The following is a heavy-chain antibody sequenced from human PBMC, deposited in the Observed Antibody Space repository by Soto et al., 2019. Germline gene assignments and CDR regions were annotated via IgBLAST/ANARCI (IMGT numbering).Heavy chain of an antibody. D-gene: IGHD2-2*01. V-gene: IGHV3-23*01. Sequence: EVQLLESGGGLVQPGGSLRLSCAGSGFTFIHYAMNWVRQAPGKGLEWVATISGGGDAPFFADSVRRRFTISRDNSKNTVTQQMNSLAVDCTAVYLRARKVPGSTIRRDYWYCDLWGRGTLVTVYS. J-gene: IGHJ2*01. CDR3: ARKVPGSTIRRDYWYCDL. CDR2: ISGGGDAP. CDR1: GFTFIHYA.